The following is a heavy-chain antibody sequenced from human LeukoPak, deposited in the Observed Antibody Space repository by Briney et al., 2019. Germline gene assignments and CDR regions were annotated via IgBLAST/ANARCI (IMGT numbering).Heavy chain of an antibody. V-gene: IGHV3-48*04. J-gene: IGHJ4*02. CDR2: ISSSSSTI. Sequence: GGSLRLSCVASGFTFDDYGMNWVRQAPGKGLEWVSYISSSSSTIYNADSVKGRFTISRDNAKNSLYLQMNSLRAEDTAVYYCASYSGYDYFDYWGQGTLVTVSS. D-gene: IGHD5-12*01. CDR3: ASYSGYDYFDY. CDR1: GFTFDDYG.